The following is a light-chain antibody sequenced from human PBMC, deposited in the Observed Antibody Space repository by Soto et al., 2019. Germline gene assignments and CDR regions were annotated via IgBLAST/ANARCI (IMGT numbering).Light chain of an antibody. V-gene: IGLV7-46*01. Sequence: QAVVTQEPSLTVSPGGTVTLTCGSSTGAVTSGHYPYWFQQKPGQARRTLIYDTSNKHSWTPARFSGSLLGGKAALTLSGAQPVDEAEYYCLLSYSGHWVFGGGTKLTVL. CDR2: DTS. CDR3: LLSYSGHWV. CDR1: TGAVTSGHY. J-gene: IGLJ3*02.